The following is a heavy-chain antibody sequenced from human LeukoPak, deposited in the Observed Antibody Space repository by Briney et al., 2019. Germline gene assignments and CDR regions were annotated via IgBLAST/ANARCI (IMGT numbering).Heavy chain of an antibody. Sequence: GGSLRLSCAASGFTFSSYSMNWVRQAPGKGLEWVSSISSSSSYIYHADSAKGRFTISRDNAKNSLYLQMNSLRAEDTAVYYCARNNDYWGQGTLVTVSS. CDR1: GFTFSSYS. CDR2: ISSSSSYI. CDR3: ARNNDY. V-gene: IGHV3-21*01. J-gene: IGHJ4*02.